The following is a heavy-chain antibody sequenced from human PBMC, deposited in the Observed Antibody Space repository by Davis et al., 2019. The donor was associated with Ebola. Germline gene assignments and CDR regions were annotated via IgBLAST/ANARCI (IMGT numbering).Heavy chain of an antibody. CDR2: INHSGST. V-gene: IGHV4-34*01. CDR3: ARYYYDSSGYPLDY. Sequence: MPSETLSLTCAVYGGSFSGYYWSWIRQPPGKGLEWIGEINHSGSTNYNPSLKSRVTISVDTSKNQFSLKLSSVTAADTAVYYCARYYYDSSGYPLDYWGQGTLVTVSS. J-gene: IGHJ4*02. CDR1: GGSFSGYY. D-gene: IGHD3-22*01.